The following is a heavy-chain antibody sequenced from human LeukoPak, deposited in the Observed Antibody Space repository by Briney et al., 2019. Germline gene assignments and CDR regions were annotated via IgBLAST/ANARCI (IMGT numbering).Heavy chain of an antibody. CDR1: GFTFSSYA. Sequence: GGSLRLSCAASGFTFSSYAMHWVRQAPGKGREWVAVISYDGSNKYYADSVKGRFTISRDNSKNTLYPQMNSLRAEDTAVYYCARDPGYSYGIDYWGQGTLVTVSS. CDR3: ARDPGYSYGIDY. V-gene: IGHV3-30-3*01. CDR2: ISYDGSNK. D-gene: IGHD5-18*01. J-gene: IGHJ4*02.